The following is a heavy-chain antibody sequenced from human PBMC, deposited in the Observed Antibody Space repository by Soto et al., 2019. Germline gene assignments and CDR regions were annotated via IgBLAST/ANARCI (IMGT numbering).Heavy chain of an antibody. V-gene: IGHV1-18*01. CDR1: GYSFTRYG. D-gene: IGHD3-16*01. Sequence: QVQLVQSGAEVKNPGASVKVSCKASGYSFTRYGIGWARQAPGQGLEWMGWINAYNGNTNYAQNLQGRLTLTTDTSTTTAYMELRSLRSNDTAIYYCAMVDVYVTPSPQDVWGQGNTVTVSS. CDR3: AMVDVYVTPSPQDV. J-gene: IGHJ6*02. CDR2: INAYNGNT.